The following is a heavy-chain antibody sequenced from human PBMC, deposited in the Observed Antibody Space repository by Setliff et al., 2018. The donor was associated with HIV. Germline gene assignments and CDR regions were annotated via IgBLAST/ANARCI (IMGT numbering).Heavy chain of an antibody. CDR2: IYTSGST. J-gene: IGHJ4*02. Sequence: PSETLSLTCTVSGGSISSYYWSWIRQPAGKGLEWIGRIYTSGSTNYNPSLKSRVTMSVDTSKNQFSLKLSSVTAADTAVYYCARELVSIMITFGGVIVSYFDYWGQGTLVTAPQ. V-gene: IGHV4-4*07. CDR1: GGSISSYY. CDR3: ARELVSIMITFGGVIVSYFDY. D-gene: IGHD3-16*02.